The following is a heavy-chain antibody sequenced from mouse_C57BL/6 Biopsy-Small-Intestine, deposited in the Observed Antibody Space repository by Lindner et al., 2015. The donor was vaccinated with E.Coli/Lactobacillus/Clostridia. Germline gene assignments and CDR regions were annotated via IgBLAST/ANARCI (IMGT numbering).Heavy chain of an antibody. CDR1: QYTFTGYY. J-gene: IGHJ4*01. Sequence: SVKVSCKASQYTFTGYYIHWVRLAPGQGLEWMGWINPSSGDTNYAQKFQGGVTMTRDTSINTAYMELSSLRSDDTAVYFCARGGAAPSDARGMSLHYYYAMDVWGQGTTVTVSS. D-gene: IGHD6-2*01. CDR3: ARGGAAPSDARGMSLHYYYAMDV. CDR2: INPSSGDT. V-gene: IGHV1-84*02.